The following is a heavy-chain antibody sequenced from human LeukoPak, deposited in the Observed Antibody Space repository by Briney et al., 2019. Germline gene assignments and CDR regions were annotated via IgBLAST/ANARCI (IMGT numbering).Heavy chain of an antibody. CDR3: ARDSSAMFDY. CDR1: GDSVSSNSAA. J-gene: IGHJ4*02. CDR2: TYYRPKWCN. D-gene: IGHD2-2*01. Sequence: SQTLSLTCPFSGDSVSSNSAAWHWIRQSPSRGLEWLGSTYYRPKWCNDYAISVKSRITINPDTSKNQFSLQLNSVTPEDTAVYYCARDSSAMFDYWGQGTLVTVSS. V-gene: IGHV6-1*01.